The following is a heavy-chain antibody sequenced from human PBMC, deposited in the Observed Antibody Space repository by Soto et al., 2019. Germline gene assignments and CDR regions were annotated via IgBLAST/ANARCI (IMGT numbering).Heavy chain of an antibody. CDR2: LSYDGNNE. D-gene: IGHD3-3*01. CDR3: ARAINRDFWSGYLSYGMDV. V-gene: IGHV3-30-3*01. J-gene: IGHJ6*02. CDR1: GFTFTSYP. Sequence: PGGSLRLSCAASGFTFTSYPMHWVRQAPGKGLEWVAVLSYDGNNEYYADSVKGRFIISRDNSKHTLYLQMSSLRAEDTAVYFCARAINRDFWSGYLSYGMDVWGQGTTVTLSS.